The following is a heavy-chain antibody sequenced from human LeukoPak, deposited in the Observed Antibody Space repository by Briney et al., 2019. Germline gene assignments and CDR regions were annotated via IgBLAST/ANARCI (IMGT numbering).Heavy chain of an antibody. CDR2: ISSSSSYI. J-gene: IGHJ4*02. D-gene: IGHD3-9*01. CDR1: GFTFSSYS. V-gene: IGHV3-21*01. CDR3: ARATYDILTGYYIDY. Sequence: PGGSLRLSCAASGFTFSSYSMNWVRQAPGKGLEWVSSISSSSSYIYYADSVKGRFTISRDNAKNSLYLQMNSLRAEDTAVYYRARATYDILTGYYIDYWGQGTLVTVSS.